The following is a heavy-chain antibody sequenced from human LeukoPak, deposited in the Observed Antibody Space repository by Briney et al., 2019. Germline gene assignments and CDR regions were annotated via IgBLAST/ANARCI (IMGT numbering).Heavy chain of an antibody. V-gene: IGHV1-46*01. J-gene: IGHJ4*02. Sequence: ASVKVSCKASGYTFTSYYMHWVRQAPGQGLEWMGIINPSGGSTSYAQKFQGRVTMTRDMSTSTVYMELSSLRSEDTAVYYCARVEVCDGSCLTIWGQGTLVTVSS. D-gene: IGHD2-15*01. CDR3: ARVEVCDGSCLTI. CDR2: INPSGGST. CDR1: GYTFTSYY.